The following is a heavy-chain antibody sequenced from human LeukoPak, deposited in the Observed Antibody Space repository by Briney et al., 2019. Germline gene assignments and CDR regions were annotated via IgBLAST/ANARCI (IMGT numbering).Heavy chain of an antibody. V-gene: IGHV4-59*08. CDR3: ARRSVKHFDY. Sequence: SETLSLTCTVSGGSINISYWSWIRQPPGKGLEWIGYIYYRGSTNYNPSLKSRVTISVDTSKNQYSLKLSSVTAADTAVYYCARRSVKHFDYWGQGTLVTVSS. D-gene: IGHD2-15*01. J-gene: IGHJ4*02. CDR2: IYYRGST. CDR1: GGSINISY.